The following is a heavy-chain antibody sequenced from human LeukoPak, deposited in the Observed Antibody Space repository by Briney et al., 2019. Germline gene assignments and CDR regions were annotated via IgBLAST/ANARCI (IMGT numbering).Heavy chain of an antibody. Sequence: SETLSLTCAVYGGSFSGDYWSWIRQPPGKGLEWIGEINHGGGTNYNPSLKSRVTISVDMSKNHFSLKLTSVTAADTGVYYCATKKNSGWYIDYWGQGTLVTVSS. CDR2: INHGGGT. V-gene: IGHV4-34*01. CDR3: ATKKNSGWYIDY. D-gene: IGHD6-19*01. J-gene: IGHJ4*02. CDR1: GGSFSGDY.